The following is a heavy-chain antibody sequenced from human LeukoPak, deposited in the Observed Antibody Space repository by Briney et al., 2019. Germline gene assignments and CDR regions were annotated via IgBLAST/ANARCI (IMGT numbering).Heavy chain of an antibody. CDR3: ARGRRSGDARYFDL. CDR2: ISSSSSYI. V-gene: IGHV3-21*01. J-gene: IGHJ2*01. D-gene: IGHD2-21*01. Sequence: GGSLRLSCAASGFTLSSYSMNWVRPAPGKGLGWVSSISSSSSYIYYADSVKGRFTISRDNAKNSLYLQMNSLRAEDTAVYYCARGRRSGDARYFDLWGRGTLVTVSS. CDR1: GFTLSSYS.